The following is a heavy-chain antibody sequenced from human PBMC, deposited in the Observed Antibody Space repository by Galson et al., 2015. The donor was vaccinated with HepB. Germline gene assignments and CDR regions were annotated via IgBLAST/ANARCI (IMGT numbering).Heavy chain of an antibody. CDR3: ARGVLLWDGPDY. Sequence: SVKVSCKASGYKFTSYYMHWVRQAPGQGLEWMGIINPSGGSTDYAQKFRGRLTMTRDTSTSTVFMELSSPRSEDTAVYHCARGVLLWDGPDYWGQGTLVTVAP. D-gene: IGHD3-10*01. CDR2: INPSGGST. J-gene: IGHJ4*02. CDR1: GYKFTSYY. V-gene: IGHV1-46*01.